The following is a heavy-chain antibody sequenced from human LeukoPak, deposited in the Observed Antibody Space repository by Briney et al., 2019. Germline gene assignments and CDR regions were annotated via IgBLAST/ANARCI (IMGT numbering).Heavy chain of an antibody. D-gene: IGHD5-18*01. CDR1: GFDFSTYA. J-gene: IGHJ4*02. CDR3: AKGYNYGQDY. V-gene: IGHV3-21*01. Sequence: GGSLRLSCTASGFDFSTYAINWVRQAPGKGLEWVSSISTMSNYIFYGDSVKGRFTISRDNAKNSVYLQMNSLRPEDTAVYYCAKGYNYGQDYWGQGTLVTVSS. CDR2: ISTMSNYI.